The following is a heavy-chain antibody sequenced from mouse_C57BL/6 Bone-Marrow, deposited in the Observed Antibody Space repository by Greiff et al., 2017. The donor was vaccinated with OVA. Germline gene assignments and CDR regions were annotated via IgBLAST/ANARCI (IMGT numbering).Heavy chain of an antibody. J-gene: IGHJ4*01. CDR1: GYTFTSYG. CDR2: IYPRSGNT. CDR3: ARPGLRRYAMDY. D-gene: IGHD2-2*01. Sequence: VQLQQSGAELARPGASVKLSCKASGYTFTSYGISWVKQRTGQGLEWIGEIYPRSGNTYYNEKFKGKAKLTEDKSSSTAYMELRSRTSEDAAVYFCARPGLRRYAMDYWGQGTSVTVSS. V-gene: IGHV1-81*01.